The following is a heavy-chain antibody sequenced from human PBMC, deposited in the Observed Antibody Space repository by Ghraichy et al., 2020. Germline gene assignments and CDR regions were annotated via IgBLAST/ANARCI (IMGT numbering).Heavy chain of an antibody. J-gene: IGHJ4*02. CDR1: GYSFTHYW. CDR3: ARTIEEGIQLWLDY. Sequence: GESLNISCKGSGYSFTHYWIGWVRQMPGKGLEWMGIIYPGDSDTRYSPSFQGQVTISADKSISTAYLQWSSLKASDTAIYYCARTIEEGIQLWLDYWGQGSLVTVSS. V-gene: IGHV5-51*01. CDR2: IYPGDSDT. D-gene: IGHD5-18*01.